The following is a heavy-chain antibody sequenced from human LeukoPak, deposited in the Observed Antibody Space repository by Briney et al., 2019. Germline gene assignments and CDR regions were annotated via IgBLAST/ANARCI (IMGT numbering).Heavy chain of an antibody. CDR3: ARDRMDSSGYYCFDY. Sequence: SETLSLTCTVSGDSISRYYWSWIRQPAGKGLEWIGRIYNGGIITYNPSLKSRVTMSIDTSNNQFSLRLRFVTAADTAVYYCARDRMDSSGYYCFDYWGQGTLVTVSS. CDR2: IYNGGII. D-gene: IGHD3-22*01. J-gene: IGHJ4*02. V-gene: IGHV4-4*07. CDR1: GDSISRYY.